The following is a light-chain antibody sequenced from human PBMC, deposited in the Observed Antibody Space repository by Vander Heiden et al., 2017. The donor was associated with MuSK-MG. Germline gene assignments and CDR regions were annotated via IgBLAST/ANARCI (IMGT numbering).Light chain of an antibody. Sequence: QSVLTPSPSASGTPGQRVTISCSGSSPNIGSNPVSWYQQLPRTAPKLLMYRANQRPSGVPDRFSGSKSGTSASLAISGLQSEDEADYYCAAWDNSLNGHVVFGGGTKLTVL. CDR3: AAWDNSLNGHVV. J-gene: IGLJ2*01. CDR2: RAN. V-gene: IGLV1-44*01. CDR1: SPNIGSNP.